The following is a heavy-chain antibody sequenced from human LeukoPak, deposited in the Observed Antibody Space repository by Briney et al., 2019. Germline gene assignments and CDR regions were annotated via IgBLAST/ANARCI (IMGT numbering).Heavy chain of an antibody. J-gene: IGHJ4*02. V-gene: IGHV3-21*01. CDR3: ARSDKSNSGSYSDY. D-gene: IGHD1-26*01. CDR2: ISSSSSYI. Sequence: PGGCLRLSCAASGFTFSSYSMNWVRQAPGKGLEWVSSISSSSSYIYYADSVKGRFTISRDNAKNSLYLQMNSLRAEDTAVYYCARSDKSNSGSYSDYWGQGTLVTVSS. CDR1: GFTFSSYS.